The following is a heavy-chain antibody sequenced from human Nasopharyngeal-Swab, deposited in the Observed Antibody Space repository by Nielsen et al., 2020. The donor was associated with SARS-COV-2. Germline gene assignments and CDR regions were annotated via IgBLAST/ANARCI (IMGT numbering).Heavy chain of an antibody. J-gene: IGHJ4*02. CDR1: GLTFTTYA. V-gene: IGHV3-30*04. Sequence: GESLKISCAASGLTFTTYALHWVRQAPGKGLEWVAVISHDGSRKYYADSVKGRFTISRDNSKNTLYLQMNSLRAEDTAVYYCARRGSSDPFDSWGQGTLVTVSS. CDR3: ARRGSSDPFDS. CDR2: ISHDGSRK. D-gene: IGHD6-6*01.